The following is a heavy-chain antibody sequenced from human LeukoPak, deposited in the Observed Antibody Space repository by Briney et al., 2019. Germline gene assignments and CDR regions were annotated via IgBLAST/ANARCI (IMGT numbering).Heavy chain of an antibody. Sequence: GGSQRLSCAASGFTFDDYAMHWVRQAPGKGLEWVSLISGDGGSTYYADSVKGRFTISRDNSKNSLYLQMNSLRTEDTALYYCAKDGGPSSSAFYYYYYMDVWGKGTTVTVSS. D-gene: IGHD6-6*01. CDR2: ISGDGGST. CDR1: GFTFDDYA. V-gene: IGHV3-43*02. CDR3: AKDGGPSSSAFYYYYYMDV. J-gene: IGHJ6*03.